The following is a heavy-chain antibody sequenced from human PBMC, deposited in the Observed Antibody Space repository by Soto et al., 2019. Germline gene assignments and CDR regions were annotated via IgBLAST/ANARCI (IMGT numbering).Heavy chain of an antibody. CDR1: GFTFSSYS. CDR2: ISSSSSYI. CDR3: GKQLERLISFDY. D-gene: IGHD1-1*01. J-gene: IGHJ4*02. V-gene: IGHV3-21*01. Sequence: GGSLRLSCAASGFTFSSYSMNWVRQAPGKGLEWVSSISSSSSYIYYADSVKGRFTISRDNAKNSLYLQMNSLRAEDTAVYYCGKQLERLISFDYWGQGTLVTVSS.